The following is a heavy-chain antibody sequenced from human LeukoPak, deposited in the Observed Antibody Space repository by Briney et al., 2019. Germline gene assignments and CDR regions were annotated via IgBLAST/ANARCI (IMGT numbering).Heavy chain of an antibody. Sequence: PGGSLRLSCAASGFTFSNYVMSWIRQGPGKGLEWVASINPDGGDKFYVDSVKGRFTISRDNTWNSLFLDLSSLRADDTAMNFCARLFGGVTTFDYWGQGALVTVSS. V-gene: IGHV3-7*01. J-gene: IGHJ4*02. CDR2: INPDGGDK. CDR1: GFTFSNYV. D-gene: IGHD4-17*01. CDR3: ARLFGGVTTFDY.